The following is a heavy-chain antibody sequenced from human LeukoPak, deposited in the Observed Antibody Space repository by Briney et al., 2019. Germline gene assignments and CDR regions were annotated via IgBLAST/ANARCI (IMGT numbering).Heavy chain of an antibody. V-gene: IGHV3-74*01. D-gene: IGHD3-10*01. CDR3: ASDRVLGSGSLDN. J-gene: IGHJ4*02. CDR1: GFSFSDFW. CDR2: IRGDGYDT. Sequence: GGSLRLSCAASGFSFSDFWMHWVRQTPGKGLVWVSRIRGDGYDTNYADSVEGRFTISRDNARHTLYLQMNSLRADDTAVYYCASDRVLGSGSLDNWGQGTLVTVSS.